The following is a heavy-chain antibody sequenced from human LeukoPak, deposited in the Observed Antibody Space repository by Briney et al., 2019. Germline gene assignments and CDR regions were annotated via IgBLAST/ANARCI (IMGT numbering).Heavy chain of an antibody. Sequence: GGSLRLSCAASGFTFSSYAMHWVRQAPGKGLEWVAVISYDGSNKYYADSVKGRFIISRDNSKNTLYLQMNSLRAEDTAVYYCARDRSGTMVRGVITYFDYWGQGTLVTVSS. CDR3: ARDRSGTMVRGVITYFDY. J-gene: IGHJ4*02. D-gene: IGHD3-10*01. CDR1: GFTFSSYA. V-gene: IGHV3-30-3*01. CDR2: ISYDGSNK.